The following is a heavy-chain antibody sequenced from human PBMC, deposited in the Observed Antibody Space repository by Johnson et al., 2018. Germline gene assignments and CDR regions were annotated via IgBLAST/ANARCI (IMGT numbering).Heavy chain of an antibody. CDR3: ARALYMDV. J-gene: IGHJ6*03. V-gene: IGHV3-48*01. Sequence: VQLVESGGGLVQPGGSLRLSCAASGFTFSSYSMNWVRQAPGKGLEWVSYISSSSSTIYYADSVKGRFTISRDNAKNSLYRQMNSLRAEDTAVYYCARALYMDVWGKGTTVTVSS. CDR2: ISSSSSTI. CDR1: GFTFSSYS.